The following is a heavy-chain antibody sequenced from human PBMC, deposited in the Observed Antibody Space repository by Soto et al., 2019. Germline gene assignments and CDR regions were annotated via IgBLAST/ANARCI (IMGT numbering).Heavy chain of an antibody. CDR1: AYTVTSYY. Sequence: DAVKVSCKASAYTVTSYYMHWVLQAPGQGLEWMGTINPTGDTTSYAQKLQGRFTMTRDTSTSTVYMELSSLRSEYTALYYCARSTGTYFDYWGQGTLVTDSS. CDR3: ARSTGTYFDY. CDR2: INPTGDTT. J-gene: IGHJ4*02. D-gene: IGHD1-1*01. V-gene: IGHV1-46*04.